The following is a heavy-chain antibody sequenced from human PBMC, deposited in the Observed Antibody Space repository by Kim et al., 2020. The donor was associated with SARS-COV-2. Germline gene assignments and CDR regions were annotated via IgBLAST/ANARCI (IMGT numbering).Heavy chain of an antibody. J-gene: IGHJ4*02. D-gene: IGHD1-26*01. Sequence: TYSADSVKGRFTISRDNSKNTLYLQMNSLRAEDTAVYYCASDNRSGYFDYWGQGTLVTVSS. V-gene: IGHV3-53*01. CDR2: T. CDR3: ASDNRSGYFDY.